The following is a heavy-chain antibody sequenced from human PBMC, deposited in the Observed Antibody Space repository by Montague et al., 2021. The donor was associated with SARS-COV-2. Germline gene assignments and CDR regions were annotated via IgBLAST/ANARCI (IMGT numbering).Heavy chain of an antibody. D-gene: IGHD6-19*01. Sequence: SETLSLTCAVYGRSFSGYYWSWIRQPPGKGLEWIGEINQSGSTNYNPSLKSRVTLSVDTSKKQFSLKLSSLTAADTAVYYCARVCPSAWRQLDCWGQGILVTVSS. J-gene: IGHJ4*02. CDR1: GRSFSGYY. V-gene: IGHV4-34*01. CDR3: ARVCPSAWRQLDC. CDR2: INQSGST.